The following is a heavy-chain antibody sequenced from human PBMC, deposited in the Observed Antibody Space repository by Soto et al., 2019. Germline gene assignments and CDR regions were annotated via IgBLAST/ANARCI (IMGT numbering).Heavy chain of an antibody. D-gene: IGHD5-18*01. Sequence: EVQLVESGGGLIPPGGSLRLSCAASGFLVNSAYMTWVRQAPGKGLEWLSMINSDGSTIYAESVKDRFTISRDNSKTRLDLQLNSLRAEDTAMYYCSRSGYSFAWGYWGQGTLVIVTS. J-gene: IGHJ4*02. CDR3: SRSGYSFAWGY. V-gene: IGHV3-53*01. CDR2: INSDGST. CDR1: GFLVNSAY.